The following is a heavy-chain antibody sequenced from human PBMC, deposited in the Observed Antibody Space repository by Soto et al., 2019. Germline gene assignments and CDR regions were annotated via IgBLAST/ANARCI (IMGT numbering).Heavy chain of an antibody. D-gene: IGHD2-15*01. CDR1: GGSFSGYY. CDR3: ARGSDIVVVVAATRGTTVFDY. V-gene: IGHV4-34*01. J-gene: IGHJ4*02. CDR2: INHSGST. Sequence: SETLSLTCAVYGGSFSGYYWSWIRQPPGKGLEWIGEINHSGSTNYNPSLKSRVTISVDTSKNQFSLKLSSVTAADTAVYYCARGSDIVVVVAATRGTTVFDYWGQGTLVTVSS.